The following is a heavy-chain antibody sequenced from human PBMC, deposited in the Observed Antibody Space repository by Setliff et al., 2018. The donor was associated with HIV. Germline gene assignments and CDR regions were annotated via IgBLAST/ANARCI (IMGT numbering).Heavy chain of an antibody. V-gene: IGHV4-39*01. Sequence: SGPTLVNPTETLTLTCTVSGFLLNNARMGVSWIRQPPGWGLEWIGSIYFNEKTYNNPSLKSRVIMSVDRSRSQLSLKVNSVTAADTATYYCARHVIGVVMLYSWDAFDYWGRGTLVTVSS. D-gene: IGHD3-16*01. J-gene: IGHJ4*02. CDR3: ARHVIGVVMLYSWDAFDY. CDR2: IYFNEKT. CDR1: GFLLNNARMG.